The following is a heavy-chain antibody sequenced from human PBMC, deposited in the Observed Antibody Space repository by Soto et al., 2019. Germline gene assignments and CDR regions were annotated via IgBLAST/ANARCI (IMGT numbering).Heavy chain of an antibody. J-gene: IGHJ5*02. D-gene: IGHD2-21*02. CDR2: VYHTGDT. Sequence: PSETLSLTCGVSGGTVASSHWWSWVRQSPGRGLEWIGNVYHTGDTNFNPSLQSRVTFSVDKSNNHFSLRLTSVTAADTAVYFCAREIVTAGGNNYFDPWGPGTLVTVPQ. V-gene: IGHV4-4*02. CDR1: GGTVASSHW. CDR3: AREIVTAGGNNYFDP.